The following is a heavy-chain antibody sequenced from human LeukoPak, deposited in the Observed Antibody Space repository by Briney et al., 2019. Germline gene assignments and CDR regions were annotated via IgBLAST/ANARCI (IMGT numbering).Heavy chain of an antibody. CDR2: ISYDGSNK. CDR1: GFTFSSYA. D-gene: IGHD6-13*01. Sequence: GRSLRLSCAASGFTFSSYAMHWVRQAPGKGLEWVAVISYDGSNKYYADSVKGRFTISRDNSKNTLYLQMNSLRAEDTAVYYCARVHSSREDVWGQGTTVTVSS. CDR3: ARVHSSREDV. J-gene: IGHJ6*02. V-gene: IGHV3-30-3*01.